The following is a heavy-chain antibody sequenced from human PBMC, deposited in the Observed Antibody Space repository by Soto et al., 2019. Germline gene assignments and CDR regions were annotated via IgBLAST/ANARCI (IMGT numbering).Heavy chain of an antibody. Sequence: SDTLSLTCTVSGGSIYRSGYYWGWIRQPPGRGLEWIGNIDYNGVTYSNPSLKTRVTISRDTSKNQFSLKLTSVTAADTALYYCGKVLVGATGHTDSDSWGPGTLVTVSS. CDR2: IDYNGVT. J-gene: IGHJ4*02. V-gene: IGHV4-39*01. D-gene: IGHD2-15*01. CDR3: GKVLVGATGHTDSDS. CDR1: GGSIYRSGYY.